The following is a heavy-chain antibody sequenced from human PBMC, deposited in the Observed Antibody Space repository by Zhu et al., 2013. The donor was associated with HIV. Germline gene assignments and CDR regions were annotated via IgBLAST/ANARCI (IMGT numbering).Heavy chain of an antibody. D-gene: IGHD5-12*01. J-gene: IGHJ5*02. V-gene: IGHV1-18*01. CDR2: INVNSGGT. Sequence: VQSGHEVKRPGASMRVSCKASGYNFANHDVTWVRLIPGQGLEWMAWINVNSGGTKYAERFQGRITLTADTSRQTAYMELRGLTSDDAGVYFCARRLYSGTSSGGWFDPWGQGTLITVSS. CDR1: GYNFANHD. CDR3: ARRLYSGTSSGGWFDP.